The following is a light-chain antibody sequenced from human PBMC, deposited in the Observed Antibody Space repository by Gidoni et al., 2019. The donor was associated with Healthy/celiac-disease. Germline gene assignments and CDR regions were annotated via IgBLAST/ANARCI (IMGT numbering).Light chain of an antibody. CDR3: QQSYSTPLT. CDR1: QSISSY. CDR2: AAS. J-gene: IGKJ4*01. V-gene: IGKV1-39*01. Sequence: DIQMTQSPSSLSASVGDRVTITCRASQSISSYLNWYQQKPGKAPKLLIYAASSLQSGVPSRFSGSGSGTDFTLTFSSLQPEDFATYYCQQSYSTPLTFXGXTKVEIK.